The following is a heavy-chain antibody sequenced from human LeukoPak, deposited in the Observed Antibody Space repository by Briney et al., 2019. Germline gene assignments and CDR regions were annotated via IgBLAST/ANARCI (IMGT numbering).Heavy chain of an antibody. CDR3: AREGIAVALDY. CDR1: EYTFSVYH. Sequence: ASVKVSCKASEYTFSVYHIHWVRLAPGQGLEWMAWINPNSGDTNYAQKFQGRVTMTRDTSISTAYMELSRLRSDDTAVYYCAREGIAVALDYWGQGTLVTVSS. J-gene: IGHJ4*02. V-gene: IGHV1-2*02. D-gene: IGHD6-19*01. CDR2: INPNSGDT.